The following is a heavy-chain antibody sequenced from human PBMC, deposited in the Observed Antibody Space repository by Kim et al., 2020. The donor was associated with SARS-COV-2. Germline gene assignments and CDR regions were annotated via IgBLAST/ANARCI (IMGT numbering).Heavy chain of an antibody. Sequence: GGSLRLSCAASGFTFGDYAMHWVRQAPGKGLEWVSGISWNSGSIGYADSVKGRFTISRDNAKNSLYLQMNSLRAEDTALYYCASGQLWLEYHYYGMDVWGQGTTVTVSS. CDR1: GFTFGDYA. D-gene: IGHD5-18*01. J-gene: IGHJ6*02. CDR3: ASGQLWLEYHYYGMDV. V-gene: IGHV3-9*01. CDR2: ISWNSGSI.